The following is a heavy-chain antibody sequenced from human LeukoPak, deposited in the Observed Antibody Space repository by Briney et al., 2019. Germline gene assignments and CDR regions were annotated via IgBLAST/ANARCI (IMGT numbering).Heavy chain of an antibody. V-gene: IGHV5-51*01. J-gene: IGHJ4*02. Sequence: GESPKTPRKGSGYSFPTHWITWVRQMPGKGLEWMGIVYPADSDTRYSPSFHGQVIISADKSISTAYLQWNSLKASDTAMYYCVSGGYRTSDWGGQGTLVTVSS. CDR1: GYSFPTHW. D-gene: IGHD3-9*01. CDR2: VYPADSDT. CDR3: VSGGYRTSDW.